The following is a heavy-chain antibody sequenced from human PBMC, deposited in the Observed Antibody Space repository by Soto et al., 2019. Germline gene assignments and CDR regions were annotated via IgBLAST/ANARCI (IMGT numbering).Heavy chain of an antibody. D-gene: IGHD3-3*01. CDR2: IRSKPKNYTT. Sequence: EVQLVESGGGLVQPGGSLTLSCATSGFTFSDSDVHWVRLASGKGLEWVGRIRSKPKNYTTTYSTSVRGRFTISRDDSKKMAYLQMDSLQTEDTAVYFCTRWLSGDYTHFDYWGQGTLVTVSS. V-gene: IGHV3-73*01. CDR3: TRWLSGDYTHFDY. CDR1: GFTFSDSD. J-gene: IGHJ4*02.